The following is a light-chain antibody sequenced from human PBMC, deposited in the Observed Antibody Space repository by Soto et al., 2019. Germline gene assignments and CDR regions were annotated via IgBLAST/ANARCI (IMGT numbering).Light chain of an antibody. V-gene: IGKV1-12*01. Sequence: DIPMTQSPSSVSASVGDRVTITCRASEGIDSWLAWYQQKPGKAPKLLISAASSLQSGVPTRFSGSGSGTDVTLTITSLQPEDFATYYCQQGIHFPLAFGGGTRVEIK. CDR2: AAS. J-gene: IGKJ4*01. CDR3: QQGIHFPLA. CDR1: EGIDSW.